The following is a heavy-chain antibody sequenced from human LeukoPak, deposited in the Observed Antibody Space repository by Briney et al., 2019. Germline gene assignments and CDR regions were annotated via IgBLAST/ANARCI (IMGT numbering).Heavy chain of an antibody. J-gene: IGHJ4*02. CDR1: GFTFTNYA. Sequence: GGSLRLSCAASGFTFTNYAMSRVRQAPGKGLEWVSGMSGGGVSTYYADSVKGRFTISSDNSKNTLYLQMNSLRAEDTAIYYCAKDCNGGNCYIDYWGQGTLVTVAS. CDR3: AKDCNGGNCYIDY. CDR2: MSGGGVST. V-gene: IGHV3-23*01. D-gene: IGHD2-15*01.